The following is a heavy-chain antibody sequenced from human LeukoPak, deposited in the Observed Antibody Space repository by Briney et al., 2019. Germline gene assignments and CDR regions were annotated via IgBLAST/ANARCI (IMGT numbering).Heavy chain of an antibody. CDR3: TRDPYCSGGSCYHD. CDR2: IRSKSYGGTA. CDR1: GFTFADYA. D-gene: IGHD2-15*01. J-gene: IGHJ4*02. Sequence: GGSLRLSCTASGFTFADYAMSWVRQAPGKGLEWKGFIRSKSYGGTAEYAASVEGRFTISRDDSKSIAYLQMNSLKTEDTAVYYCTRDPYCSGGSCYHDWGQGTLVTVSS. V-gene: IGHV3-49*04.